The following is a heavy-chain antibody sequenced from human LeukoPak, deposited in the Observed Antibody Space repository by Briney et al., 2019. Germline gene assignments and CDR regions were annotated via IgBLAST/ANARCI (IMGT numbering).Heavy chain of an antibody. CDR1: GYKLTTYW. Sequence: RGESLKIYCYGPGYKLTTYWIAWVRQMPGKGLEWMGVIHPGDSDTRLSPSFQGQVTISADKSISTAYLQWSSLKASDTAIYYCARPVYSDTSASLYYFDYWGQGTLVTVSS. V-gene: IGHV5-51*01. CDR2: IHPGDSDT. J-gene: IGHJ4*02. D-gene: IGHD3-22*01. CDR3: ARPVYSDTSASLYYFDY.